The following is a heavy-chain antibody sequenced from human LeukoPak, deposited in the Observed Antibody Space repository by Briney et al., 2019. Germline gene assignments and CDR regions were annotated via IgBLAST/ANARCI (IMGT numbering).Heavy chain of an antibody. Sequence: TSETLSLTCTVSGVSISSYYWSWIRQPAGKGLEWIGRIYTSGSTNYNPSLKSRVTMSVDTSKNQFSLKLSSVTAADTAVYYCARKRPWGLSRYFDYWGQGTLVTVSS. CDR1: GVSISSYY. J-gene: IGHJ4*02. CDR2: IYTSGST. V-gene: IGHV4-4*07. D-gene: IGHD7-27*01. CDR3: ARKRPWGLSRYFDY.